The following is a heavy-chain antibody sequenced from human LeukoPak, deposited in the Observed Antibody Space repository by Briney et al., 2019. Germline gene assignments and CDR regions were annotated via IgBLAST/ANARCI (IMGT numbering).Heavy chain of an antibody. J-gene: IGHJ6*02. Sequence: ASVKVSCKASGYTFTSSDINWVRQATGQGLEWMGWMNPNTGNTEYAQKFQGRVTMTSDTSISTAYMELSSLRSEDTAVYYCARGQKDNGVSSSWYYYGMDVWGQGTTVTVSS. CDR1: GYTFTSSD. D-gene: IGHD6-13*01. V-gene: IGHV1-8*01. CDR3: ARGQKDNGVSSSWYYYGMDV. CDR2: MNPNTGNT.